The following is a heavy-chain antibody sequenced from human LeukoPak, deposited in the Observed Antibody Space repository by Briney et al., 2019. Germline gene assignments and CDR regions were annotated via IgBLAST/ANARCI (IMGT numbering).Heavy chain of an antibody. V-gene: IGHV3-30-3*01. CDR3: AKERTREYIGYQMPFDI. J-gene: IGHJ3*02. CDR2: ISYDGSNK. CDR1: GFTFSSYA. Sequence: GSLRLSCAASGFTFSSYAMHWVRQAPGKGLEWVAVISYDGSNKYYADSVKGRFTISRDNSKNTLYLQMNSLRAEDTAVYYWAKERTREYIGYQMPFDIWAKGQWSPSLQ. D-gene: IGHD5-12*01.